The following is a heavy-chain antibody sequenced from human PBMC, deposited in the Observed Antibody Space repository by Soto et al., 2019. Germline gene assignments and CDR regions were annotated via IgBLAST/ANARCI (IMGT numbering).Heavy chain of an antibody. D-gene: IGHD3-16*01. CDR2: VYYRGSI. CDR1: GDSISSPDYY. V-gene: IGHV4-30-4*01. Sequence: SETLSLTCTVSGDSISSPDYYWSWIRQAPGKGLELIGYVYYRGSIYYTPSFESRVSISIDTSKNQFSLRLTSVTAADSAVYFCARVTFTPNWFDSWGQGILVTVS. J-gene: IGHJ5*01. CDR3: ARVTFTPNWFDS.